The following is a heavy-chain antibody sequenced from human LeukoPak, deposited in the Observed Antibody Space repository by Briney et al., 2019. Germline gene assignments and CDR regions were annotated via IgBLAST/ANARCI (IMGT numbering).Heavy chain of an antibody. CDR3: ARDPDGGIFDY. D-gene: IGHD1-14*01. Sequence: GGSLRLSCAASGFTFSSYSMNWVRQAPEKGLEWVSSISSSSSSYIYYADSVKGRFTISRDNAKNSLYLQMNSLRAEDTAVYYCARDPDGGIFDYWGQGTLVTVSS. V-gene: IGHV3-21*01. CDR1: GFTFSSYS. J-gene: IGHJ4*02. CDR2: ISSSSSSYI.